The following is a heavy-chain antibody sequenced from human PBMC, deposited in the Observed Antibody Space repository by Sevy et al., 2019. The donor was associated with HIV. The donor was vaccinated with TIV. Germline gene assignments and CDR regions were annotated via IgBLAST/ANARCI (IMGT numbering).Heavy chain of an antibody. D-gene: IGHD1-26*01. CDR2: INQDGSAI. V-gene: IGHV3-7*01. CDR1: GFTLSSYW. J-gene: IGHJ4*02. CDR3: ARDLYSGSYHEDY. Sequence: GGSLRLSCAASGFTLSSYWMSWVRQAPGKGLEGVANINQDGSAIDYVDSVKGRFTISRDNAKNSLYLQMNSLRADDTAIYYCARDLYSGSYHEDYWGQGTLVTVSS.